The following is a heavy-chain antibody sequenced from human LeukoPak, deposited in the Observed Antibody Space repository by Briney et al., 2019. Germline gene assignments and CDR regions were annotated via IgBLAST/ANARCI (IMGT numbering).Heavy chain of an antibody. Sequence: GGSLRLSCAASGFTFSSYGMHWVRQAPGKGLEWVAVIWYDGSNKYYADSVKGRFTISRDNSKNTLYLQMNSLRAEDTAVYYCAKTLEDIVVVPAAMFHVDDAFDIWGQGTMVTVSS. V-gene: IGHV3-33*06. CDR1: GFTFSSYG. CDR3: AKTLEDIVVVPAAMFHVDDAFDI. J-gene: IGHJ3*02. D-gene: IGHD2-2*01. CDR2: IWYDGSNK.